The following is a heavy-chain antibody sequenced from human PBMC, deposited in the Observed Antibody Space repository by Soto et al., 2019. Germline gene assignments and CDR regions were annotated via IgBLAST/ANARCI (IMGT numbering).Heavy chain of an antibody. D-gene: IGHD3-22*01. V-gene: IGHV4-30-4*01. CDR1: GGSISSGDYY. Sequence: SETLSLTCTVSGGSISSGDYYWSWIRQPPGKGLEWIGYIYYSGSTYYNPSLKSRVTISVDTSKNQFSLKLSSVTAADTAVYYCVTYYHDSSGYYHPPYFDYWGQGTLVTVSS. J-gene: IGHJ4*02. CDR2: IYYSGST. CDR3: VTYYHDSSGYYHPPYFDY.